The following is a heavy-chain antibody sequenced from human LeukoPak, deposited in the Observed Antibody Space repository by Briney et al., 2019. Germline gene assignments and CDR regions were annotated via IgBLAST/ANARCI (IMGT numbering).Heavy chain of an antibody. Sequence: GGSLRLSCAASGFTFSSYAMSWVRQAPGKGLEWVSPISGSDGSTYYADSVKGRFTISGDTSKNTLYLQVSSLRAEDTAVYYCVTDLTGGWYRLDYWGQGTLVTVSS. CDR1: GFTFSSYA. J-gene: IGHJ4*02. CDR3: VTDLTGGWYRLDY. CDR2: ISGSDGST. D-gene: IGHD6-19*01. V-gene: IGHV3-23*01.